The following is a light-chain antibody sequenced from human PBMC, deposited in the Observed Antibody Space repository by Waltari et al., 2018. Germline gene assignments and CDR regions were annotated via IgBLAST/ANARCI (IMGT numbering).Light chain of an antibody. CDR1: KLGDKY. V-gene: IGLV3-1*01. CDR2: QYS. J-gene: IGLJ2*01. CDR3: QAWDSSVV. Sequence: SYELTQPPSVSVSPGQTASITCSGDKLGDKYACWYQQRPGQSPVLVIYQYSKRPSGIPDRFSGSNSGNTATLTISGTQAMDEADYYCQAWDSSVVFGGGTKLTVL.